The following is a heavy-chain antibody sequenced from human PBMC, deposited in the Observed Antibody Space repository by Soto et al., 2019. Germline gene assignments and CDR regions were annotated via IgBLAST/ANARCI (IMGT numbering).Heavy chain of an antibody. CDR1: GGSISSYY. CDR2: IYYTGST. CDR3: VRDNYDSSGTYGFFDS. D-gene: IGHD3-22*01. V-gene: IGHV4-59*12. Sequence: ETLSLTCTVSGGSISSYYWSWIRQPPGKGLEWIGYIYYTGSTDYNPSLKSRVTISLDTSKNQFSLRLSSVTAADTALYYCVRDNYDSSGTYGFFDSWGQGTLVTVSS. J-gene: IGHJ4*02.